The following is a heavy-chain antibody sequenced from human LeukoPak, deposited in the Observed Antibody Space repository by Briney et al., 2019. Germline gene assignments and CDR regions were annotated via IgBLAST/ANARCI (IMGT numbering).Heavy chain of an antibody. CDR3: ARDRTYGDYVGPFDY. J-gene: IGHJ4*02. CDR1: GGTFSSYA. D-gene: IGHD4-17*01. V-gene: IGHV1-69*13. CDR2: IIPIFGTA. Sequence: SVKVSCKASGGTFSSYAISWVRQAPGQGLEWMGGIIPIFGTANYAQKFQGRVTITADESTSTAYMELSSLRSEDTAVYYCARDRTYGDYVGPFDYWGQGTLVTVSS.